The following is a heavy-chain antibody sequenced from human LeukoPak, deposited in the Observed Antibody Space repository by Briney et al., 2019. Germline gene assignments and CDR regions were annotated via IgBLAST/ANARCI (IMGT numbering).Heavy chain of an antibody. V-gene: IGHV4-4*07. J-gene: IGHJ4*02. CDR1: GGSISTYY. Sequence: SETLSLTCSVSGGSISTYYWSWIRQPAGKGLEWIGRIYTTGGTNYNPSLKSRVTMSVDTSKNQFSLKLTSVTAADTAVYYCARHRGRIGVSTDNNFDYWGQGTLVTVSS. D-gene: IGHD2-8*01. CDR2: IYTTGGT. CDR3: ARHRGRIGVSTDNNFDY.